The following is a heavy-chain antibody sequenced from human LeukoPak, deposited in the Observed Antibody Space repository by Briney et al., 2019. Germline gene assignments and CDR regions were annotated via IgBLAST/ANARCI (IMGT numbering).Heavy chain of an antibody. CDR3: ARLSYCGSMSCKYNWFDP. CDR1: GGSINSSSYY. V-gene: IGHV4-39*07. CDR2: IYYRGST. D-gene: IGHD2-2*01. J-gene: IGHJ5*02. Sequence: SETLSLTCTVSGGSINSSSYYWGWIRQPPGKGLEWIRSIYYRGSTYYNPSLKSRVTISVDTSKNHFSLKLSSVTAADTAVYYCARLSYCGSMSCKYNWFDPWGQGTLVTVSS.